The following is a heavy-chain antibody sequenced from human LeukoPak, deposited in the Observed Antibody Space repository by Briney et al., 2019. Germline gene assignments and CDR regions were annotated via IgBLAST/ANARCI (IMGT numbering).Heavy chain of an antibody. J-gene: IGHJ4*02. CDR2: IYSGGRT. V-gene: IGHV3-53*01. D-gene: IGHD5-18*01. Sequence: GGSLRLSCAASGFTVSGNYMSWVRQAPGKGLEWVSVIYSGGRTHYSDSVKGRFTISRDNSNNTLYLQMNSLRAEDPAVYYCARIRDTALVIDYWGQGTLVTVSS. CDR3: ARIRDTALVIDY. CDR1: GFTVSGNY.